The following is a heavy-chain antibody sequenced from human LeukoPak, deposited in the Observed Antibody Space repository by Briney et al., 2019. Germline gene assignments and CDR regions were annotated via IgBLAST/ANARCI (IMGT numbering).Heavy chain of an antibody. Sequence: SETLSLTCTVSGASISSYYWSWIRQPPGQGLEWIGYIYASGNTNSNPSLKSRVTISVDTSKNQFSLKLSSVTAADTAVYYCARGGGGMRIYGKNWFDPWGQGTLVTVSS. CDR3: ARGGGGMRIYGKNWFDP. D-gene: IGHD3-16*01. CDR2: IYASGNT. V-gene: IGHV4-59*12. J-gene: IGHJ5*02. CDR1: GASISSYY.